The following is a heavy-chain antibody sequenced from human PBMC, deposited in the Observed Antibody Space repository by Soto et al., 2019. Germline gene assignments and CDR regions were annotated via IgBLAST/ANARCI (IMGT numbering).Heavy chain of an antibody. CDR1: GGSISDYY. CDR2: IYYTGST. V-gene: IGHV4-59*08. CDR3: ARLGRWLQALDS. Sequence: QVQLQESGPGLVKPSETLSLTCTVSGGSISDYYWSWIRQPPGKGLEWVGYIYYTGSTTYNPSLKSRLTLSVDTSKNQFSLKLCSVSAADTAVYYCARLGRWLQALDSWGQGTLVTVSS. D-gene: IGHD5-12*01. J-gene: IGHJ4*02.